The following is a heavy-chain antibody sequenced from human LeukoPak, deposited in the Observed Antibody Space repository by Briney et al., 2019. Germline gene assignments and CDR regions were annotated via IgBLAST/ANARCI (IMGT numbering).Heavy chain of an antibody. CDR1: GFTFSSYW. D-gene: IGHD6-13*01. J-gene: IGHJ6*03. Sequence: GGSLRLSCAASGFTFSSYWMSWVRQAPGKGLEWVANIKQDGSEKYYVDSVKGRFTISRDNAKNSLYLQMNSLRAEDTAVYYCARSPYSSSYYYYMDVWGKGTTVTVSS. CDR2: IKQDGSEK. V-gene: IGHV3-7*01. CDR3: ARSPYSSSYYYYMDV.